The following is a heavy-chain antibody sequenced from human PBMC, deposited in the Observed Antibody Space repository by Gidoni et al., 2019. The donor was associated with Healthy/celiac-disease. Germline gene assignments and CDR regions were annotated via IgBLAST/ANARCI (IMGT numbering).Heavy chain of an antibody. CDR1: GYTFTYRY. J-gene: IGHJ4*02. CDR2: ITPFNGNT. CDR3: AGYSGYDPYYFDY. Sequence: QMQLVQSGAEVKKTGSSVKVSCKASGYTFTYRYLHWVRQAPGQALEWMGWITPFNGNTNYAQKFQDRVTITRDRSMSTAYMELSSLRSEDTAMYYCAGYSGYDPYYFDYWGQGTLVTVSS. D-gene: IGHD5-12*01. V-gene: IGHV1-45*02.